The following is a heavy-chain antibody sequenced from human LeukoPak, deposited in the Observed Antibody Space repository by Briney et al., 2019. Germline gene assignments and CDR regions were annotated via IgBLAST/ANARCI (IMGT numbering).Heavy chain of an antibody. CDR3: AGAGRGYDYGGDYYYMDV. Sequence: PSETLSLTCAVYGGSFSGYYWSWIRQPPGKGLEWIGEINHSGSTNYNPSLKSRVTISVDTSKNQFSLKLSSVTAADTAVYYCAGAGRGYDYGGDYYYMDVWGKGTTVTVSS. CDR1: GGSFSGYY. V-gene: IGHV4-34*01. J-gene: IGHJ6*03. CDR2: INHSGST. D-gene: IGHD5-12*01.